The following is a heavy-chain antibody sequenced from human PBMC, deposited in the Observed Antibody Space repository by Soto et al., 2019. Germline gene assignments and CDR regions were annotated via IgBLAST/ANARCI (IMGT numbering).Heavy chain of an antibody. CDR2: IWYDGSNK. CDR1: GFTFSSYG. V-gene: IGHV3-33*01. CDR3: AREGGYNAFDI. D-gene: IGHD3-10*01. J-gene: IGHJ3*02. Sequence: GGSLRLSCAASGFTFSSYGMHWVRQAPGKGLEWVAVIWYDGSNKYYADSVKGRFTISRDNSRNTLYLQMNSLRAEDTAVYYCAREGGYNAFDIWGQGTMVTVSS.